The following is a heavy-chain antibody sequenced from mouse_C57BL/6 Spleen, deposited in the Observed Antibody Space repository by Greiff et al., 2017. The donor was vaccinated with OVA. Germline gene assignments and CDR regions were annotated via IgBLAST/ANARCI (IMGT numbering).Heavy chain of an antibody. CDR3: AVELGGYFDY. J-gene: IGHJ2*01. CDR2: INYDGSST. D-gene: IGHD4-1*01. Sequence: EVQVVESEGGLVQPGSSMKLSCTASGFTFSDYYMAWVRQVPEKGLEWVANINYDGSSTYYLDSLKSRFIISRDNAENILYLQMSSLKSEDTATYYCAVELGGYFDYWGQGTTLTVSS. CDR1: GFTFSDYY. V-gene: IGHV5-16*01.